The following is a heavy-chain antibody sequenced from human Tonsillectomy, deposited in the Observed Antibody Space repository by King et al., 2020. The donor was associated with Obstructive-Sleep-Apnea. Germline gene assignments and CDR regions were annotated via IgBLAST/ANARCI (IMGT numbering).Heavy chain of an antibody. V-gene: IGHV3-9*01. CDR2: INWNSGTI. Sequence: VQLVESGGGLVQPGRSLRLSCAASGFTFDDYAMHWVRQAPEKGLEWVSGINWNSGTIGYADSVKGRFTISRDNAKNSLYLQMNSLRPEDTALYYCGKDKSSGWYGPSDYWGQGTLVTVSS. J-gene: IGHJ4*02. CDR1: GFTFDDYA. D-gene: IGHD6-19*01. CDR3: GKDKSSGWYGPSDY.